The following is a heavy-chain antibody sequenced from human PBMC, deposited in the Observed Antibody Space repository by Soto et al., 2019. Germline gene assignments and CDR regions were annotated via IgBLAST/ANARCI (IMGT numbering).Heavy chain of an antibody. D-gene: IGHD1-7*01. V-gene: IGHV1-69*02. CDR3: ARLDLNSAAFDI. CDR2: IIPILGIA. CDR1: GGTFSSYT. J-gene: IGHJ3*02. Sequence: ASVKVSCKASGGTFSSYTISWVRQAPGQGLEWMGRIIPILGIANYAQKFQGRVTITADKSTSTAYMELSSLRSEDTAVYYCARLDLNSAAFDIWGQGTMVTVSS.